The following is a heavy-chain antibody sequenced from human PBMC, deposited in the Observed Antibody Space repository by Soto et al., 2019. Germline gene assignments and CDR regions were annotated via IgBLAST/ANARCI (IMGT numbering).Heavy chain of an antibody. D-gene: IGHD4-17*01. CDR3: ARDPTVTEYYFDY. CDR2: IYSSART. J-gene: IGHJ4*02. Sequence: QVQLQESGPGLVKPSETLSLTCPVSGGSISNYYWSWIRQPPGKGRAWIGYIYSSARTSYNPSRKSRGTTPVDTPKNQSCRKLSCVTAADTAVDYCARDPTVTEYYFDYWGQGTLVTVSS. V-gene: IGHV4-4*08. CDR1: GGSISNYY.